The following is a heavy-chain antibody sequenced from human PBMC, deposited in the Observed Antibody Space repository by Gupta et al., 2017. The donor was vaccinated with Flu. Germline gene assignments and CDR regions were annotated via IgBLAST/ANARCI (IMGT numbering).Heavy chain of an antibody. CDR1: GFNFAQSA. Sequence: EVQLLASGGGLVEPGGSLRLSCVGSGFNFAQSAMSWVRHVPGKGLEWVSTISGTANSLFFRDSVKGRFNMSRDNSKNLLFLQLDSLRVDDTATYYCAKMGSYGSGALTHWGQGLLVTVSS. D-gene: IGHD3-10*01. J-gene: IGHJ4*02. CDR2: ISGTANSL. CDR3: AKMGSYGSGALTH. V-gene: IGHV3-23*01.